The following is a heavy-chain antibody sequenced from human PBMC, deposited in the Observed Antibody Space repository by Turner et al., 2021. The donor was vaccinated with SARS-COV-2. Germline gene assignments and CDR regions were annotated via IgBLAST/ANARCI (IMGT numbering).Heavy chain of an antibody. D-gene: IGHD3-22*01. V-gene: IGHV1-69*01. CDR3: ARVNGYDSSGYWSDY. J-gene: IGHJ4*02. CDR2: IIHIFGTA. CDR1: GVTFSSYA. Sequence: QMQLAQSGAEVRNPGSSVKVCCKASGVTFSSYAISWVRRAPGQGLGWMGGIIHIFGTANYAQKFQGRDTITADESTSTAYMELSSLGSEDTAVYYCARVNGYDSSGYWSDYWGQGTLVTVSS.